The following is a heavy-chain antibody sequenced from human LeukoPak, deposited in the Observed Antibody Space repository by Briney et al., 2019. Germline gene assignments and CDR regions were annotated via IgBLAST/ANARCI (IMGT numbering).Heavy chain of an antibody. D-gene: IGHD6-19*01. CDR2: IYHSGST. V-gene: IGHV4-38-2*02. CDR3: ARDETYSSDWQSNHYYYYMDV. Sequence: SETLSLTCTVSGYSISNGYYWGWIRPPPGKGLEWIGIIYHSGSTYYNPPLKSRVTISVDTSKNQFSLKLSSVTATDTAVYYCARDETYSSDWQSNHYYYYMDVWGKGTTVTVSS. J-gene: IGHJ6*03. CDR1: GYSISNGYY.